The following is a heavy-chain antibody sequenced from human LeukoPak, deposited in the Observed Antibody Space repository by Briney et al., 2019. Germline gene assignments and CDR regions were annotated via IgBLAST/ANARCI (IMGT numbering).Heavy chain of an antibody. CDR1: GGSFSDYY. CDR3: ASRVGIAAAGTWHFQH. Sequence: SETLSLTCAVYGGSFSDYYWSWIRQPPGKGLEWIGEINHSGSTNYNPSLKSRVTISVDTSKNQFSLKLSSVTAADTAVYYCASRVGIAAAGTWHFQHWGQGTLVTVSS. CDR2: INHSGST. D-gene: IGHD6-13*01. V-gene: IGHV4-34*01. J-gene: IGHJ1*01.